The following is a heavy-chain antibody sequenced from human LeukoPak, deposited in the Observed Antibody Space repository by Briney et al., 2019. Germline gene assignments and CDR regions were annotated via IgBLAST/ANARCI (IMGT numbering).Heavy chain of an antibody. D-gene: IGHD6-19*01. CDR2: ISSNGGST. Sequence: GGSLRLSCSASGFTFSSYAMHWVRQAPGKGLEYVSAISSNGGSTYYADSVKGRFTISRDNSKNTLYLQMSSLRAEDTAVYHCVKDSSGPFSNFDYWGQGTLVTVSS. CDR3: VKDSSGPFSNFDY. V-gene: IGHV3-64D*06. J-gene: IGHJ4*02. CDR1: GFTFSSYA.